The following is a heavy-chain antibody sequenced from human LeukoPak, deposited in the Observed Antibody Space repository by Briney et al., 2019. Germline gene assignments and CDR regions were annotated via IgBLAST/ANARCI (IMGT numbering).Heavy chain of an antibody. CDR3: ARSYYYFDY. CDR1: GDSISSYY. V-gene: IGHV4-59*01. Sequence: SETLSLTCTVSGDSISSYYWSWIRQPPGKGLEWIGYIYYSGSTNYNPSLKSRLTISVDTSKNQFSLKLSSVTAADTAVYYCARSYYYFDYWGQGTLVTVSP. D-gene: IGHD2-8*01. CDR2: IYYSGST. J-gene: IGHJ4*02.